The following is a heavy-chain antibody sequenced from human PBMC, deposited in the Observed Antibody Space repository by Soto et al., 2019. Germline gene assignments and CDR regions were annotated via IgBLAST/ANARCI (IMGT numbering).Heavy chain of an antibody. D-gene: IGHD3-22*01. CDR1: GYTFTAYD. J-gene: IGHJ4*02. CDR3: TRPAPGPFYYDSSGYFISDY. Sequence: APVKVSCKASGYTFTAYDIHWVRQAPGQGLEWMGWINPNSGDTNYAQNFQGRVIMTRDTSISTAYMELSRLRSDDTAVYYCTRPAPGPFYYDSSGYFISDYWGQGTLVTVSS. V-gene: IGHV1-2*02. CDR2: INPNSGDT.